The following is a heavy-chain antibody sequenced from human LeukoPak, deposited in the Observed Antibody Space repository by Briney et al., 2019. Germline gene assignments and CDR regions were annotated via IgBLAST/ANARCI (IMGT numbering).Heavy chain of an antibody. CDR1: GHSISYGY. Sequence: SETLSLTCIVSGHSISYGYWSWPRHPPGGGLEWIRHLYDSENTNYSPSLMSRLTISVDTSRNQFSLKMTSVTAADTALYYCARGRVARYRYGLPAPFSFDFWGQGILVSVSS. J-gene: IGHJ4*02. D-gene: IGHD5-18*01. V-gene: IGHV4-59*01. CDR3: ARGRVARYRYGLPAPFSFDF. CDR2: LYDSENT.